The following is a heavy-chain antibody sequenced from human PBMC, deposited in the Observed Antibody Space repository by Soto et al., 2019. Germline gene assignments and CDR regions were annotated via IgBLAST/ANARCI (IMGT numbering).Heavy chain of an antibody. D-gene: IGHD2-8*01. CDR2: IHYSGTT. Sequence: SETLSLTCTVSGTSIISYYWSWIRQPPGKGLEWIANIHYSGTTNYNPSLASRVTLSVDTSKNQFSLKMTSVTAADRAMYFCARYNSYAIDYWGRGTLVTVSS. V-gene: IGHV4-59*01. CDR1: GTSIISYY. CDR3: ARYNSYAIDY. J-gene: IGHJ4*02.